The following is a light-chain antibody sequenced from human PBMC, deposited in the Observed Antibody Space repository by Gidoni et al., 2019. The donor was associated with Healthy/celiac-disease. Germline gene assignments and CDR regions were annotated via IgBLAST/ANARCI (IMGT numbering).Light chain of an antibody. J-gene: IGKJ2*01. Sequence: DIQMTQSPSTLSASVGDRVTITCRASQSISSWLAWYQQKPGKASKLLIYKASSLESGVPSRFSGSGSGTEFTLTISSLQPDDFATYYCQQYNSYSPYTFGQXTKLEIK. CDR2: KAS. CDR1: QSISSW. CDR3: QQYNSYSPYT. V-gene: IGKV1-5*03.